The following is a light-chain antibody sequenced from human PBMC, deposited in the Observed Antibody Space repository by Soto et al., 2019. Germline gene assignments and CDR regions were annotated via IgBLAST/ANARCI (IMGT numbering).Light chain of an antibody. CDR2: EDN. CDR3: QSYDTTNHVV. CDR1: SGSIASNY. Sequence: NFMLTQPHSVSESPGKTVTISCTGTSGSIASNYVQWYQQRPGSAPTTVIYEDNQRHSGVPDRFSGSIDTSSNSASLTIYGLKTEDEADYYCQSYDTTNHVVFGGGTKLTVL. V-gene: IGLV6-57*02. J-gene: IGLJ2*01.